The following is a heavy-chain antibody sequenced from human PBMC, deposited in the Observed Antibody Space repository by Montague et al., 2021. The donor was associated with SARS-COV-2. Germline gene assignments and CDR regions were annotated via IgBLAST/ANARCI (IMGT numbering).Heavy chain of an antibody. CDR1: GGSISSYY. Sequence: SETLSLTCTVSGGSISSYYWNWIRQSAGKGLEWIGRIYTSGSTNXDPSLKSRVTMSVDTSKNQFSLKLSSVTAADTAVYYCARGALFYDSSGYYSDAFDIRGQGTMATVSS. CDR2: IYTSGST. V-gene: IGHV4-4*07. CDR3: ARGALFYDSSGYYSDAFDI. D-gene: IGHD3-22*01. J-gene: IGHJ3*02.